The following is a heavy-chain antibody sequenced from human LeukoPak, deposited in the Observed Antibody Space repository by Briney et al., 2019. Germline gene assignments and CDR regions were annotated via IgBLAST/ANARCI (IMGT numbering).Heavy chain of an antibody. Sequence: GGSLRLSCAASGFTFNSYAMIWVRQAPGKGLEWVSVINGNGGSTYYADSVKGRFSISRDNSKNTLFLQMNSLRVEDTAVYYCVKEVVATIPPLWGQGILVTVSS. CDR1: GFTFNSYA. V-gene: IGHV3-23*01. CDR3: VKEVVATIPPL. CDR2: INGNGGST. D-gene: IGHD5-12*01. J-gene: IGHJ4*02.